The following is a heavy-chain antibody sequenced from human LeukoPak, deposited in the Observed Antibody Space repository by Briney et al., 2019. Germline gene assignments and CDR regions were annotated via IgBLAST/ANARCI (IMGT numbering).Heavy chain of an antibody. CDR2: INHSGST. CDR3: ARTIAAAGEFDY. Sequence: PSETLSLTCAVYGGSFSGYYWSWIRQPPGKGLEWIGEINHSGSTNYNPSLKSRVTISVDTSKNQFSLKLSSVTAADTAVYYCARTIAAAGEFDYWGQGTLVTVSS. V-gene: IGHV4-34*01. CDR1: GGSFSGYY. J-gene: IGHJ4*02. D-gene: IGHD6-13*01.